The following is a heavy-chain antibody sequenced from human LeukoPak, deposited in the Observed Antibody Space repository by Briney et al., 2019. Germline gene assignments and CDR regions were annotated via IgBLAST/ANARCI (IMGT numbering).Heavy chain of an antibody. CDR1: GFTFSSYW. CDR2: INTDGTTT. D-gene: IGHD6-19*01. J-gene: IGHJ4*02. CDR3: ARDWRSGYSIDN. V-gene: IGHV3-74*01. Sequence: GGSLRLSCAASGFTFSSYWMHWVRQGPGKGLVWVSRINTDGTTTTYADSVKGRFTISRDNAKNSLYLQMNSLRAEDRALYYCARDWRSGYSIDNWGQGTLVTVSS.